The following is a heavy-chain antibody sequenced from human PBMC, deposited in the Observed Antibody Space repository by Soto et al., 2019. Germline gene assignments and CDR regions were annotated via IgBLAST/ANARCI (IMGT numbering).Heavy chain of an antibody. Sequence: QVQLQESGPGLVKPSGTLSLTCAVSGGSITTNWLSWVRQPPGKGLEWIGEIYHSGTTNYDPSLESRVTISVDKSKHQFSLNLSSVTAADTSIYSCARHLGPPGTRGFEYWGQGTLVTVSS. CDR1: GGSITTNW. CDR2: IYHSGTT. V-gene: IGHV4-4*02. CDR3: ARHLGPPGTRGFEY. J-gene: IGHJ4*02.